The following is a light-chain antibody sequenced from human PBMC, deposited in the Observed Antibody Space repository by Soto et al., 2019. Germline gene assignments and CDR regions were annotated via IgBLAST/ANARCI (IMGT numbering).Light chain of an antibody. CDR3: QQFHSFPVT. J-gene: IGKJ5*01. Sequence: DIQMTQSPSTLSASTGDRVTITCRASQSISIWLAWYQQRPGKAPKLLISDASTQESGVPSRFTGSGSGTEFTLTISKLQPDDFATYYCQQFHSFPVTFGQGTRLEIK. CDR2: DAS. CDR1: QSISIW. V-gene: IGKV1-5*01.